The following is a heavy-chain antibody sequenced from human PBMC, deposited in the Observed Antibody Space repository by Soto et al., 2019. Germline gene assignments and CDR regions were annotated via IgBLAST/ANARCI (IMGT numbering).Heavy chain of an antibody. CDR1: GYTFTCYA. V-gene: IGHV1-3*01. D-gene: IGHD3-10*01. CDR2: INAGNGNT. J-gene: IGHJ5*02. Sequence: ASVKVSCKASGYTFTCYAMHWVRQAPGQRLEWMGWINAGNGNTKYAQKVQGRVTMTTDTSTSTAYMELRSLRSDDTAVYYCARGVGSGSYYNQYNWFDPWGQGTLVTVSS. CDR3: ARGVGSGSYYNQYNWFDP.